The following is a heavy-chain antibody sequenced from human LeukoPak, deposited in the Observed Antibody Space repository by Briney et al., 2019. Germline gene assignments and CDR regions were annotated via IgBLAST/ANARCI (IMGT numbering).Heavy chain of an antibody. Sequence: GGSLRLSCAASGFTFSSYAMNWVRQAPGKGLEWVSVISGSAGGTFYADSVKGRFTISRDNPKNTLYLQMNSLRAEDTAVYYCAKGIVATVIRAFDIWGQGTMVTVSS. V-gene: IGHV3-23*01. CDR1: GFTFSSYA. CDR2: ISGSAGGT. CDR3: AKGIVATVIRAFDI. D-gene: IGHD5-12*01. J-gene: IGHJ3*02.